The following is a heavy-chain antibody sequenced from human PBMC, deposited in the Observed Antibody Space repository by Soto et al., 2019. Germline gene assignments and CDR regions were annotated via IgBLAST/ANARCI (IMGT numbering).Heavy chain of an antibody. J-gene: IGHJ4*02. D-gene: IGHD1-26*01. CDR2: ISGYDGKT. V-gene: IGHV1-18*01. Sequence: ASVKVSCKASGYSFINSGISWVRQAPGQGLEWMGWISGYDGKTNYPQKFQGRVTMTTDTSTTTVYMELRSLRSDDTAVYYCVRDFSGNPERDGATLNRGPLDHGGQGTLVTVSS. CDR3: VRDFSGNPERDGATLNRGPLDH. CDR1: GYSFINSG.